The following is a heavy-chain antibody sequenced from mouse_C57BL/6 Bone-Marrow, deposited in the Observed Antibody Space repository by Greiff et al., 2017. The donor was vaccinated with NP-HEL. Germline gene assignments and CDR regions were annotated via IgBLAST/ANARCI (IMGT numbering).Heavy chain of an antibody. CDR2: IYPGNSDT. J-gene: IGHJ1*03. Sequence: VHVKQSGTVLARPGASVKMSCKTSGYTFTSYWMHWVKQRPGQGLEWIGAIYPGNSDTSYNQKFKGKAKLTAVTSASTAYMELSSLTNEDSAVYYCTRSYYYGSSHSYWYFDVWGTGTTVTVSS. V-gene: IGHV1-5*01. CDR1: GYTFTSYW. CDR3: TRSYYYGSSHSYWYFDV. D-gene: IGHD1-1*01.